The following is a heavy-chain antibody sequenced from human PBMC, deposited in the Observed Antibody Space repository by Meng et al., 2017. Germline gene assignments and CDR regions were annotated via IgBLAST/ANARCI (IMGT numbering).Heavy chain of an antibody. CDR1: GYTFTGYY. V-gene: IGHV1-2*06. Sequence: ASVKVSYKASGYTFTGYYMHWVRQAPGQGLEWMGRINPNSGGTNYAQKFQGRVTMTRDTSISTAYMELSRLRSDDTAVYYCALGYSYGAGGDFDYWGQGTLVTVSS. J-gene: IGHJ4*02. CDR3: ALGYSYGAGGDFDY. D-gene: IGHD5-18*01. CDR2: INPNSGGT.